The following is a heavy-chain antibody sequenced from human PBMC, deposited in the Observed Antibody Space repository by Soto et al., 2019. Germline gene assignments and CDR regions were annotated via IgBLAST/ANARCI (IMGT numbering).Heavy chain of an antibody. J-gene: IGHJ6*02. D-gene: IGHD5-12*01. CDR3: AREGVAPYYSYGMDV. V-gene: IGHV1-18*03. Sequence: QVQLVQSGAEVKKPGASVKVSCKASGYTFTRSGISWVRQAPGQGLEWMGWISTYNGDTNYAQTFQGRVTMTTDTSKSKVYMELRSLRSDDMGVYYCAREGVAPYYSYGMDVWGQGTPVTVSS. CDR1: GYTFTRSG. CDR2: ISTYNGDT.